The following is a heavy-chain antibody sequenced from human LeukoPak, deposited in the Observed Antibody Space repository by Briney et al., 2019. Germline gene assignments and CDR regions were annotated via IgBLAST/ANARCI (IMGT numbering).Heavy chain of an antibody. CDR3: AKDRPTVTIYHTH. J-gene: IGHJ4*02. V-gene: IGHV3-23*01. D-gene: IGHD4-17*01. CDR2: ISGSGGST. Sequence: GGSLRLSCAAPGFAFSSYAMSRVRQAPGKGLEGVSAISGSGGSTYYADSVKGRLTISRDNSKNTLYLQMNSLRAEDTAVYYCAKDRPTVTIYHTHWGQGTLVTVSS. CDR1: GFAFSSYA.